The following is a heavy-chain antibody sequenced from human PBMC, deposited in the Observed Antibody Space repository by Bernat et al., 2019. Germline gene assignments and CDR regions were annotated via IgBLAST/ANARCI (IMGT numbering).Heavy chain of an antibody. CDR3: ARGLYAGSWGDFDY. J-gene: IGHJ4*02. CDR1: GFPFSRYW. V-gene: IGHV3-23*04. Sequence: EVNLVESGGGLVQPGGSLRLSCAASGFPFSRYWMNWVRQAPGTGLEWVSAISGSGDTANYADSVKSRFTISRDNSKNMLYLQMNSMRAEDTAVYFCARGLYAGSWGDFDYWGQGTLVTVSS. CDR2: ISGSGDTA. D-gene: IGHD6-13*01.